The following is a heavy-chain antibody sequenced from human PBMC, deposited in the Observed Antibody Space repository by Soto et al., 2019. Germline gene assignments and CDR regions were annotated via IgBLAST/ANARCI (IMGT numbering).Heavy chain of an antibody. CDR3: ARAAMGGSSWPFDY. J-gene: IGHJ4*02. V-gene: IGHV4-4*02. Sequence: QVQLQESGPGLVKPSGTLSLTCAVSGGSISSSNWWSWVRQPPGKGLAWIGEIYHSGSTNYNPSLKRRVTISVDQSKNQFSLQLSSVTAADTAVYYCARAAMGGSSWPFDYWGQGTLVTVSS. D-gene: IGHD6-13*01. CDR1: GGSISSSNW. CDR2: IYHSGST.